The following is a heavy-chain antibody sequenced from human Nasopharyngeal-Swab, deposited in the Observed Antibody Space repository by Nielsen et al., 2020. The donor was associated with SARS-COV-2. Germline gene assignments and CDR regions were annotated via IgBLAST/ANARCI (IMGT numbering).Heavy chain of an antibody. D-gene: IGHD3-10*01. CDR3: ARVLLRALGKFGEGYAFDI. CDR1: GSPFSSHI. CDR2: ISIISTFI. Sequence: GGSLRLSCAASGSPFSSHILNWVRQAPGKGLDWVSSISIISTFIYYADPVKGRFTISRDNAKNSLYLQMNSLRVEDTAVYYCARVLLRALGKFGEGYAFDIWGQGTMVTVSS. J-gene: IGHJ3*02. V-gene: IGHV3-21*01.